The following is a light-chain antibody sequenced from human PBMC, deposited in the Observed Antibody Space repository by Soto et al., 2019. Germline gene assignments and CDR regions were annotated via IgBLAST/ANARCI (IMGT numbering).Light chain of an antibody. CDR3: CSYAGGYTYL. V-gene: IGLV2-11*01. CDR2: DVA. Sequence: QSALTQPRSVSGSPGQSVTISCTGTGNDVGAYNYVSWYQQHPGRHPKLMIYDVARWPSGVPDRFSGSKSGNTASLTISGRQAEDEADYFFCSYAGGYTYLFGTGTKLTVL. J-gene: IGLJ1*01. CDR1: GNDVGAYNY.